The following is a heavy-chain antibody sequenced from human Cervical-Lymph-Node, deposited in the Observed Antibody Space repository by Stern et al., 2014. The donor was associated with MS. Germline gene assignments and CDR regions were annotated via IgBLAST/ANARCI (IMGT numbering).Heavy chain of an antibody. CDR2: INWNRGII. CDR3: AKSFAGTNHVFDI. V-gene: IGHV3-9*01. J-gene: IGHJ3*02. Sequence: QMGESGGGLVQPGRSLRLSCAASGFTFDDYAMYWVRQAPGKGLAWVSGINWNRGIIGYADSVKGRFTISRDNAKKSVYLQMNTLRTEDTALYYCAKSFAGTNHVFDIWGQGTMVTVSS. D-gene: IGHD1-1*01. CDR1: GFTFDDYA.